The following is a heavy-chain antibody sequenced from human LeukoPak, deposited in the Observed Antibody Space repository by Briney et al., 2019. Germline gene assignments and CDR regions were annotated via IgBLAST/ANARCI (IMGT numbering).Heavy chain of an antibody. D-gene: IGHD1-1*01. CDR3: ARRAVQLDRRGAAFDI. Sequence: GASVKVSCKASGGTFSSYAISWVRQAPGQGLEWMGRIIPILGIANYAQKFQGRVTITADKSTSTAYMELSSLRSEDTAVYYCARRAVQLDRRGAAFDIWGQGTMVTVSS. CDR2: IIPILGIA. CDR1: GGTFSSYA. V-gene: IGHV1-69*04. J-gene: IGHJ3*02.